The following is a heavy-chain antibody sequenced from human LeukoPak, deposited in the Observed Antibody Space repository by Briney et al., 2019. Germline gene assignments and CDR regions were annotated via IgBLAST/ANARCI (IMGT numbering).Heavy chain of an antibody. CDR2: LSGSGAGT. D-gene: IGHD3-3*01. Sequence: PGGSLRLSCAASGFTFSDYALSWVRQAPGRGLEWVATLSGSGAGTYCSDSVQGRFTISRDNSKRTLFLQMNSLRAEDTAFYYCAKAELGVDTFFDYWGQGTLVTVSS. J-gene: IGHJ4*02. V-gene: IGHV3-23*01. CDR3: AKAELGVDTFFDY. CDR1: GFTFSDYA.